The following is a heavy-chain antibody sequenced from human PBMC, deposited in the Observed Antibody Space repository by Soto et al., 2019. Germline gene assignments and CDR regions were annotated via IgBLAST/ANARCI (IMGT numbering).Heavy chain of an antibody. J-gene: IGHJ6*03. CDR2: ISYDGSNK. CDR1: GFTFSSYG. CDR3: AXGRRVLRYNHYYYYMDV. Sequence: QVQLVESGGGVVQPGRSLRLSCAASGFTFSSYGMHWVRQAPGKGLEWVAVISYDGSNKYYADSVKGRFTISRDNSKNTLYLQMNSLRAEDTAVYYCAXGRRVLRYNHYYYYMDVWGKGTTVTVSS. D-gene: IGHD1-20*01. V-gene: IGHV3-30*03.